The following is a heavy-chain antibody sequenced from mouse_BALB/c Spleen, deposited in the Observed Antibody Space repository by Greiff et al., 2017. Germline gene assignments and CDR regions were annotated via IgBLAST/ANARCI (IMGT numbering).Heavy chain of an antibody. CDR1: GFNIKDTY. CDR2: IDPANGNT. D-gene: IGHD2-10*02. CDR3: ALYGNYAWFAY. Sequence: VQLQQSGAELVKPGASVKLSCTASGFNIKDTYMHWVKQRPEQGLEWIGRIDPANGNTKYDPKFQGKATITADTSSNTAYLQLSSLTSEDTAVYYCALYGNYAWFAYWGQGTLVTVSA. J-gene: IGHJ3*01. V-gene: IGHV14-3*02.